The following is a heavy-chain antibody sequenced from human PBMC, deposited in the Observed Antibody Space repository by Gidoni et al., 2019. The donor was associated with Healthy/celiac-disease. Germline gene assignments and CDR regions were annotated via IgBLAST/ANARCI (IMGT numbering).Heavy chain of an antibody. V-gene: IGHV4-39*01. CDR1: GGSISSSSYY. CDR3: AGKPDGIVVVPALDY. D-gene: IGHD2-2*01. Sequence: QLQLQESGPGLVKPSETLSLTCTVSGGSISSSSYYWGWIRQPPGKGLEWIGSIYYSGSTYYNPSLKSRVTISVDTSKNQFSLKLSSVTAADTAVYYCAGKPDGIVVVPALDYWGQGTLVTVSS. J-gene: IGHJ4*02. CDR2: IYYSGST.